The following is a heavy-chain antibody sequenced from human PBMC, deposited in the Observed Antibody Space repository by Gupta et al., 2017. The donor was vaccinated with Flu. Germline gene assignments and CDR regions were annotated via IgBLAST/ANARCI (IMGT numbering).Heavy chain of an antibody. Sequence: EVQLVESGGGLVQPGRSLRLSCAASGFTFDDYAMHWVRQAPGKGLEGVSGISWNSGSIGYADSVKGRFTISRDNAKNSLYLQMNSLRAEDTALYYCAKDTGVAYQVDAFDIWGQGTMVTVSS. CDR1: GFTFDDYA. CDR2: ISWNSGSI. V-gene: IGHV3-9*01. J-gene: IGHJ3*02. CDR3: AKDTGVAYQVDAFDI. D-gene: IGHD2-2*01.